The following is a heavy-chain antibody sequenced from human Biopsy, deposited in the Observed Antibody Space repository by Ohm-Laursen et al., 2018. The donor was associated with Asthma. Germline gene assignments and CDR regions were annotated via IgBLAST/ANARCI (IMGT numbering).Heavy chain of an antibody. J-gene: IGHJ4*02. CDR2: IDWEEDK. CDR3: TRHNDY. D-gene: IGHD1-14*01. CDR1: GFSLSSSGAN. V-gene: IGHV2-70*04. Sequence: TQTLTLTCSFSGFSLSSSGANANWIRQPPGKALEWLARIDWEEDKFYSTSLRTRLTISKGSSEDQVVLTMTNMGPVDTATYYCTRHNDYWGPGILVTVSS.